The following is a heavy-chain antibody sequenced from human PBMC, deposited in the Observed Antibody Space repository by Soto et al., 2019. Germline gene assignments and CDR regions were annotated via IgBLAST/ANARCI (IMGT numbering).Heavy chain of an antibody. CDR3: ARDAGGPYDH. Sequence: PSETLSLTCTVSGAPITINYWSWIRQAPGKGLEWIGYIYYSGSTTYNPSLKSRVTMSADPSQDQFSLKLNSVTAAATAVYYYARDAGGPYDHWGQGILVTVSS. V-gene: IGHV4-59*01. D-gene: IGHD2-15*01. J-gene: IGHJ4*01. CDR1: GAPITINY. CDR2: IYYSGST.